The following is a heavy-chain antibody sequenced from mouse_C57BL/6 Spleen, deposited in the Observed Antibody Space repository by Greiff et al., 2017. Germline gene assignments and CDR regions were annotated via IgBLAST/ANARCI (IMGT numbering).Heavy chain of an antibody. CDR1: GYTFTSYW. V-gene: IGHV1-64*01. CDR3: ARRDYGSPFDY. D-gene: IGHD1-1*01. CDR2: IRPNSGST. J-gene: IGHJ2*01. Sequence: VQLQQPGAELVKPGASVKLSCKASGYTFTSYWMHWVKQRPGQGLEWIGMIRPNSGSTNYNEKFKSKATLTVDKSSSTAYMQLSSLTSEDSAVYYCARRDYGSPFDYWGQGTTLTVSS.